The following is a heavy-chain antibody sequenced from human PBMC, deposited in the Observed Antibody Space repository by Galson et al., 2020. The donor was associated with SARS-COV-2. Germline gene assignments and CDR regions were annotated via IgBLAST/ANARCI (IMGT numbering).Heavy chain of an antibody. CDR3: ARDHDSSSWYLGLDV. J-gene: IGHJ6*02. Sequence: GESLKISCAASGFTFSNYGIHWVRQAPGKGLEWVAVIWYDGSNKYYADSVKGRFTISRDNSKNTLYLQMNSLRAKDTAVYYCARDHDSSSWYLGLDVWGQGTTVIVSS. D-gene: IGHD6-13*01. CDR1: GFTFSNYG. CDR2: IWYDGSNK. V-gene: IGHV3-33*01.